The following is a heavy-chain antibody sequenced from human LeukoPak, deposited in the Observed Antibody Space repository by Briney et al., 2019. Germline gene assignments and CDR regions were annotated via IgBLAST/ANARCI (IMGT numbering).Heavy chain of an antibody. Sequence: SVKVSCKASGGTFSSYAISWVRQAPGQGLEWMGRIIPIFGTANYAQKFQGRVTITTDESTSTAYMELSSLRSEDTAVYYCRVDYYDSSGFRPYAFDIWGQGTMVTVSS. J-gene: IGHJ3*02. D-gene: IGHD3-22*01. CDR1: GGTFSSYA. CDR2: IIPIFGTA. V-gene: IGHV1-69*05. CDR3: RVDYYDSSGFRPYAFDI.